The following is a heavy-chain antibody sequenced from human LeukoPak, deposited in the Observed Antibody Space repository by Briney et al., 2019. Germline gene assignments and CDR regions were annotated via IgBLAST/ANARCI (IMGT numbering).Heavy chain of an antibody. D-gene: IGHD6-19*01. CDR1: GYTFISYA. CDR2: INAGNGNT. V-gene: IGHV1-3*01. J-gene: IGHJ4*02. CDR3: ARDLSSGWSNFDY. Sequence: ASVKVSCKASGYTFISYAMHWVRQAPGQRLEWMGWINAGNGNTKYSQKFQGRVTITRDTSASTAYMELSSLRSEDTAVYYCARDLSSGWSNFDYWGQGTLVTVSS.